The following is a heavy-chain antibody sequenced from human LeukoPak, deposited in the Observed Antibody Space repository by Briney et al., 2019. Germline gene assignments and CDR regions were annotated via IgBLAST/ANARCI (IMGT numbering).Heavy chain of an antibody. J-gene: IGHJ4*02. D-gene: IGHD4-17*01. V-gene: IGHV4-39*01. CDR3: ARQDYGDEFFDY. CDR2: IYYSGST. Sequence: SETLSLTCTVSGGSISSSSYYWGWIRQPPGKGLEWIGSIYYSGSTYYNPSLKSRVTIPVDTSKNQFSLKLSSVTAADTAVYYCARQDYGDEFFDYWGQGTLVTVSS. CDR1: GGSISSSSYY.